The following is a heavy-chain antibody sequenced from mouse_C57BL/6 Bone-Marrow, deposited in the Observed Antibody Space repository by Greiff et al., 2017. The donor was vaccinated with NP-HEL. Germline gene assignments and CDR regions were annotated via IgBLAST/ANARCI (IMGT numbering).Heavy chain of an antibody. V-gene: IGHV1-54*01. CDR3: ARSDYYGSSYGAY. D-gene: IGHD1-1*01. Sequence: VQLVESGAELVRPGTSVKVSCKASGYAFTNYFIEWVKQRPGQGLEWIGVINPGSGGTNYNEKFKGKATLTADKSSSTAYMQLSSLTSEDSAVYFCARSDYYGSSYGAYWGQGTLVTVSA. J-gene: IGHJ3*01. CDR2: INPGSGGT. CDR1: GYAFTNYF.